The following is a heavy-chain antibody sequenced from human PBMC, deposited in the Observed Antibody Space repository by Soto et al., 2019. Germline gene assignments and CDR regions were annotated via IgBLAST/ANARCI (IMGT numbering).Heavy chain of an antibody. V-gene: IGHV4-31*03. D-gene: IGHD3-10*01. CDR1: GASIGSGTYY. CDR3: ARGTRRVTRFGESIFDF. J-gene: IGHJ4*02. CDR2: LSHSGGT. Sequence: QVQLQESGPGLVKPSQTLSLTCTVSGASIGSGTYYWHWIRQHPGEGLEWIGWLSHSGGTYYNPSLRSRMTISGATSKDQFSLRLPSVTAADTAVHYCARGTRRVTRFGESIFDFWGQGTLVTVSS.